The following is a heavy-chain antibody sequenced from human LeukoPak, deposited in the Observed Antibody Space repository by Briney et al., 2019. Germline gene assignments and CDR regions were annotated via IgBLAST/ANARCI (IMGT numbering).Heavy chain of an antibody. V-gene: IGHV1-46*01. Sequence: ASVTVSCKASGSTFTSYYMHWLRQAPGQGLEWMGIINPSGGSTRYAQKFQGSVTMIRDTSTSTVYMELSSLRSEDTAVYYCARGSSGWYSVAYWGQGTLVTVSS. J-gene: IGHJ4*02. D-gene: IGHD6-19*01. CDR1: GSTFTSYY. CDR3: ARGSSGWYSVAY. CDR2: INPSGGST.